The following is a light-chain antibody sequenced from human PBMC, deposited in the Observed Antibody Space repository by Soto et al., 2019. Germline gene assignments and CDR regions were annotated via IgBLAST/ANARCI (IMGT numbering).Light chain of an antibody. J-gene: IGKJ2*01. CDR2: GAS. CDR1: QSIITY. CDR3: QQSYSSPPEYT. Sequence: DIQMTQSPSSLSASIGDRVTITCRASQSIITYLNWYQQKPGNAPKLLIHGASSLESGVPSRFSGSGSGTDFTLTISSLQTEDFATYYCQQSYSSPPEYTFGQGTKLEIK. V-gene: IGKV1-39*01.